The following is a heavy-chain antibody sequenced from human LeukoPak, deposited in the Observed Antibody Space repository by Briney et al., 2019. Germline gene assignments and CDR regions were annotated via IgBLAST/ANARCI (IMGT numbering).Heavy chain of an antibody. CDR1: GFTFHYYA. CDR2: ISWNNDNI. V-gene: IGHV3-9*01. D-gene: IGHD1-26*01. Sequence: GGSLRLSCAASGFTFHYYAMHWVRQAPGEGLEWVSGISWNNDNIGYADSVKGRFTISRDNAKNSLYLQMNSLRAEDTALYYCAKAAAGIVGATTDIWGQGTMVTVSS. J-gene: IGHJ3*02. CDR3: AKAAAGIVGATTDI.